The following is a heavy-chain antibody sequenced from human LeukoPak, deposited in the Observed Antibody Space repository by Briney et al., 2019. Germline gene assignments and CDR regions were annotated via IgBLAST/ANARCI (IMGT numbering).Heavy chain of an antibody. Sequence: HGASVKVSCKASGYTFTSYDINWVRQATGQGLEWMGWMNPNSGNTGYAQKFEGRVTMTRNTSISTAYMELSSLRSEDTAVYYCARVIGSGWSYYYYYYYMDVWGKGTTVTVSS. V-gene: IGHV1-8*01. J-gene: IGHJ6*03. D-gene: IGHD6-19*01. CDR1: GYTFTSYD. CDR3: ARVIGSGWSYYYYYYYMDV. CDR2: MNPNSGNT.